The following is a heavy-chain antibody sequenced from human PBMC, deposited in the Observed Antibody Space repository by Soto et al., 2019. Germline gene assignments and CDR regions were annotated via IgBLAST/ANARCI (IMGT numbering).Heavy chain of an antibody. CDR2: IYYSGST. Sequence: SETLSLTCTVSGGSISSSSYYWGWIRQPPGKGLEWIGSIYYSGSTYYNPSLKSRVTISVDTSKNQFSLKLSSVTAAATAVYYCARPWLMGHYYGSGQSSRGDAFDIWGQGTMVTVSS. D-gene: IGHD3-10*01. V-gene: IGHV4-39*01. CDR1: GGSISSSSYY. CDR3: ARPWLMGHYYGSGQSSRGDAFDI. J-gene: IGHJ3*02.